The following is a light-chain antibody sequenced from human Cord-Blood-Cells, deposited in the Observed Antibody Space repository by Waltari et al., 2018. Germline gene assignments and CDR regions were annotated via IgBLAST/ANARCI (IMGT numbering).Light chain of an antibody. CDR1: KSVSSK. CDR2: GAS. V-gene: IGKV3-15*01. CDR3: QQYNNWPRGT. J-gene: IGKJ5*01. Sequence: EIVMTQSPATLSVSQGERATKSGRASKSVSSKLAWYQQKPGQAPRLLINGASTRATGIPARFSGSGSGTEFTLTISSLQSEDFAVYYCQQYNNWPRGTFGQGTRLEIK.